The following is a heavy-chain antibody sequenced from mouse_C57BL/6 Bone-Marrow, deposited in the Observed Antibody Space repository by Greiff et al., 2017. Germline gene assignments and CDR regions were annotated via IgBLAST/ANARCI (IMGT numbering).Heavy chain of an antibody. V-gene: IGHV7-3*01. CDR1: GFTFTDYY. CDR2: IRNKANGYTT. J-gene: IGHJ4*01. D-gene: IGHD1-1*01. CDR3: ARRYEFYAMDY. Sequence: EVKLMESGGGLVQPGGSLSLSCAASGFTFTDYYMSWVRQPPGKALEWLGFIRNKANGYTTEYSASVKGRFTISRDNSQSILYLQMNALRAEDSATYYCARRYEFYAMDYWGQGTSVTVSS.